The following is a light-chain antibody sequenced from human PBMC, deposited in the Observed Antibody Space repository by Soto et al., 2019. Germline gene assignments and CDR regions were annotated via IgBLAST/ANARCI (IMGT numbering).Light chain of an antibody. J-gene: IGKJ1*01. V-gene: IGKV3-15*01. CDR2: GAS. Sequence: EILMTQSPATLSVSPGERATLSCRASQSVSTNLAWYQQRPGQAPRLLIYGASTRATGIPARFSGRGSGTEFTLTIGSLQSEDVAVYYCQHYSNWRTFGQGTKVEIK. CDR3: QHYSNWRT. CDR1: QSVSTN.